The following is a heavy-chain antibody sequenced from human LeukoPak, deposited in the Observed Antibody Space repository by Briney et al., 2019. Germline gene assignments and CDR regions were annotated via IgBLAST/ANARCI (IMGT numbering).Heavy chain of an antibody. J-gene: IGHJ4*02. CDR3: ARGGFGYSNSFDY. CDR1: GGSISGLY. D-gene: IGHD4-11*01. CDR2: MYYSGGA. Sequence: PSETLSLTCTVSGGSISGLYWRWLRQPPGKGLEWIGYMYYSGGANYNPSLESRVTISVDTSKNQFSLKLNSVTAADTAVYYCARGGFGYSNSFDYWGQGTLVTVSS. V-gene: IGHV4-59*01.